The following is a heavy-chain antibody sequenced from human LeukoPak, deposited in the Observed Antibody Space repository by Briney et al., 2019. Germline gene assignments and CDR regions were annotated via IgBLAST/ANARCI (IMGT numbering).Heavy chain of an antibody. J-gene: IGHJ6*02. CDR3: ARLYGSDDYYYYGMDV. CDR1: GYTFAGYY. V-gene: IGHV1-2*02. CDR2: INPNSGGT. D-gene: IGHD3-10*01. Sequence: ASVKVSCKASGYTFAGYYMHWVRQAPGQGLEWMGWINPNSGGTNYAQKFQGRVTMTRDTSISTAYMELSRLRSDDTAVYYCARLYGSDDYYYYGMDVWGQETTVTVSS.